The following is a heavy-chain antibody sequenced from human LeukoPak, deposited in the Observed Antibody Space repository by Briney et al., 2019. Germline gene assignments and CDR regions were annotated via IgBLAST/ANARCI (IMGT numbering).Heavy chain of an antibody. V-gene: IGHV1-2*02. CDR3: ATLLSALETKP. Sequence: AAVKVSCKASGYTFTGYHMHWVRQAPGQGLEWMGWINPNGGGTNYAQKFQGRVTMTRDTSISTAYMELSRLRSDDTAVYYCATLLSALETKPWGQGTQVTVSS. CDR1: GYTFTGYH. D-gene: IGHD3-10*01. CDR2: INPNGGGT. J-gene: IGHJ5*02.